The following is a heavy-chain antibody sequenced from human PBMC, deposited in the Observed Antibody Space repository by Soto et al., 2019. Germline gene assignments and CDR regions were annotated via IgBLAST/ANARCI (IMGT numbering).Heavy chain of an antibody. Sequence: SETLSLTCTVSGGSISSGGYYWSWIRQHPGKGLEWIGYIYYSGSTYYNPSLKSRVTISVDTSKNQFSLKLSSVTAADTAVYYCARGFLEWLLYGDYYYYGMDVWGQGTTVTVSS. D-gene: IGHD3-3*01. V-gene: IGHV4-31*03. J-gene: IGHJ6*02. CDR1: GGSISSGGYY. CDR3: ARGFLEWLLYGDYYYYGMDV. CDR2: IYYSGST.